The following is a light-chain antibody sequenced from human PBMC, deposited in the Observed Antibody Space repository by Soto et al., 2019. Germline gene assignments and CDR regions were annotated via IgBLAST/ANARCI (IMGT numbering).Light chain of an antibody. V-gene: IGKV3-15*01. CDR3: QQYDSWPLT. CDR2: ASS. J-gene: IGKJ3*01. Sequence: ERVMTQSPATLSVSPGEIATLSCRASQSVSSSLAWYQQKPGQAPRLLIYASSTRATGIPARFSGGGSGTEFTLSISSLQSEDFAVYYCQQYDSWPLTFGPGTKVEIK. CDR1: QSVSSS.